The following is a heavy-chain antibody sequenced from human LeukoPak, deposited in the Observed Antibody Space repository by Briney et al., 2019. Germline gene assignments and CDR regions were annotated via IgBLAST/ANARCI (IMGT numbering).Heavy chain of an antibody. Sequence: GASVKVSCKASGGTSSSYAISWVRQAPGQGLEWMGGIIPIFGTANYAQKFQGRVTITADESTSTAYMELSSLRSEDTAVYYCAIATVATTRTWGYWGQGTLVTVSS. CDR1: GGTSSSYA. J-gene: IGHJ4*02. D-gene: IGHD4-11*01. CDR3: AIATVATTRTWGY. CDR2: IIPIFGTA. V-gene: IGHV1-69*01.